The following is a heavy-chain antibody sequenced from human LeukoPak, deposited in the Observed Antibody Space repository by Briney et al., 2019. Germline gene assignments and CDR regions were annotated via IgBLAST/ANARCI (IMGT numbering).Heavy chain of an antibody. CDR1: GGSISSGGYY. J-gene: IGHJ3*02. CDR3: ARVVLSGATVADAFDI. V-gene: IGHV4-31*03. Sequence: SETLSLTCTVSGGSISSGGYYWSWIRQHPGKGLEWIGYIYYSGSTYYNPSLKSRVTISVDTSKNHFSLKLSSVTAADTAVYYCARVVLSGATVADAFDIWGQGTMVTVSS. D-gene: IGHD2-15*01. CDR2: IYYSGST.